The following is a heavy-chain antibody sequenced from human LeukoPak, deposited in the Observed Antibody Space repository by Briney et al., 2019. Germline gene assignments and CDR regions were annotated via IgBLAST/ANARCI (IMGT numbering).Heavy chain of an antibody. CDR3: ARRLRAARGLYYFDY. J-gene: IGHJ4*02. CDR2: IYYSGSP. V-gene: IGHV4-39*01. CDR1: GDSISSSSYY. Sequence: SETLSLTCTVSGDSISSSSYYWTRIRQPPGKGLEWIGSIYYSGSPYYNPSLRSRVTISIDTSKNQFSLKLSSVTAADTTLYYCARRLRAARGLYYFDYWGQGTLVTVSS. D-gene: IGHD6-6*01.